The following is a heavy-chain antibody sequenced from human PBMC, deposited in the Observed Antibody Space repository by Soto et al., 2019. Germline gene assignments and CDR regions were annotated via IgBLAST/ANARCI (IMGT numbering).Heavy chain of an antibody. Sequence: ASVKVSCKASGYTFTDYFMHWVRQAPGQGLEWMGWINPNTGDTKYAQKFQGRVTMTGDTSISTAYMELSSLRSDDTAVYYCAREVSPPRYNIYNSAMDVWGPGTTVTVSS. CDR3: AREVSPPRYNIYNSAMDV. D-gene: IGHD3-10*01. J-gene: IGHJ6*02. V-gene: IGHV1-2*02. CDR1: GYTFTDYF. CDR2: INPNTGDT.